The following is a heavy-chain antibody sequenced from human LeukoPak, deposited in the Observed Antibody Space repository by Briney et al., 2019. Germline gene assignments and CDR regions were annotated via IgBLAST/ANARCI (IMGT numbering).Heavy chain of an antibody. CDR2: ISDYNGIT. CDR3: ARYSYGLYYLAS. Sequence: GASVKVSCKASGYTFTNYGISWVRQAPGQGLEWMGWISDYNGITNYAQTFQGRVAMTTDTSTSTAYMELRSLRSDDTGVYYCARYSYGLYYLASWGQGTLVTVSS. D-gene: IGHD5-18*01. CDR1: GYTFTNYG. V-gene: IGHV1-18*01. J-gene: IGHJ4*02.